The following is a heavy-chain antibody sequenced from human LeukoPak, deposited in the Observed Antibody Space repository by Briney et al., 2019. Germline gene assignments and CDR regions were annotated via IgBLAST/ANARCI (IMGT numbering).Heavy chain of an antibody. J-gene: IGHJ4*02. D-gene: IGHD2-21*01. Sequence: SQTLTLTCAISGDSFSSKTAAWNWIRQSPSRGLELLGRTYCRSKWHYDYSASVESRITINPDTSTNQVFLQLNSVTPEDTAVYFCARNSRLHFDYWGRGTLVTVSS. CDR2: TYCRSKWHY. CDR1: GDSFSSKTAA. CDR3: ARNSRLHFDY. V-gene: IGHV6-1*01.